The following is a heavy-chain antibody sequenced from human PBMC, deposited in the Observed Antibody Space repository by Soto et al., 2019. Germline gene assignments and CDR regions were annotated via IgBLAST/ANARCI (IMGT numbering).Heavy chain of an antibody. CDR3: TRLRIATNNYKWFDP. V-gene: IGHV4-31*03. CDR2: IYVTGAV. CDR1: GAALNSGNYY. Sequence: SETLSLTCTASGAALNSGNYYWSWIRQVPGKGLEWIGHIYVTGAVDYNPSLRDRITISQDTSERQFSLNLRLVTAADTAVYYCTRLRIATNNYKWFDPWGQGTRVTVSS. D-gene: IGHD2-21*01. J-gene: IGHJ5*02.